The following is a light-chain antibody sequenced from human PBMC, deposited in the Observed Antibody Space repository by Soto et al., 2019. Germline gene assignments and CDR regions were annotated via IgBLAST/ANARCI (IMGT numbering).Light chain of an antibody. J-gene: IGLJ3*02. CDR1: SSDIGDHNY. Sequence: QSALTQPASVSGSPGQSITISCTGTSSDIGDHNYVSWYQQYPGKVPKLVSYDVSHRPSGVSNRFSGSKSGNTASLTISGLQAEDEADYYCSSSTTAASLVVFGGGTQLTVL. V-gene: IGLV2-14*01. CDR3: SSSTTAASLVV. CDR2: DVS.